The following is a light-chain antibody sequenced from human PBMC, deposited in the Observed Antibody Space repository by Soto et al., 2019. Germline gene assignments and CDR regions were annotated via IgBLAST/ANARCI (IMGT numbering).Light chain of an antibody. CDR2: GAS. Sequence: EIVMTQSPATLSVSPGERATLSCRASQSVSSNLAWYQQKPGQAPRLLIYGASTWATGIPTRFTGSGSGTEFTLTISRLEPEDFAVYYCQQYGSSPRTFGQGTKVDIK. V-gene: IGKV3-15*01. J-gene: IGKJ1*01. CDR3: QQYGSSPRT. CDR1: QSVSSN.